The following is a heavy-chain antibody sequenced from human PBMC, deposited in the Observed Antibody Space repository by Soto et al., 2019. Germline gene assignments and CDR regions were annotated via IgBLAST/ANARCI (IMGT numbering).Heavy chain of an antibody. D-gene: IGHD5-12*01. Sequence: VQLVQSGAEVKKPGSSVKVSCKASGGTFNNYPITWVRQAPGEGLEWMGGSIPIFGTANYAQKFQGRVTISVDESTSTAYMELSSLRSEDTAVYYCARGRGYSGDDHYYFFDMDGCCHGTTVTVSS. J-gene: IGHJ6*02. CDR3: ARGRGYSGDDHYYFFDMDG. CDR1: GGTFNNYP. CDR2: SIPIFGTA. V-gene: IGHV1-69*01.